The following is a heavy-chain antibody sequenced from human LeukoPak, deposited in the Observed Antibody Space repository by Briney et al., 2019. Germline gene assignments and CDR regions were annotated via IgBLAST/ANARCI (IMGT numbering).Heavy chain of an antibody. D-gene: IGHD6-13*01. J-gene: IGHJ4*02. Sequence: GGSLRLSCAASGFTFSSYGMHWVRQAPGKGLEWVAFIRYDGSNKYYADSVKGRFTISRDNSKNTLYLQMNSLRAEDTAVCYCAKDPARSSSWYTRFDYWGQGTLVTVSS. CDR2: IRYDGSNK. CDR3: AKDPARSSSWYTRFDY. CDR1: GFTFSSYG. V-gene: IGHV3-30*02.